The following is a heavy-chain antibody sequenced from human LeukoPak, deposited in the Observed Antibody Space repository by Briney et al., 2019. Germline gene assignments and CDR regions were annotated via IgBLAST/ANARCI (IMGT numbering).Heavy chain of an antibody. V-gene: IGHV3-11*01. D-gene: IGHD3-10*01. CDR3: ARDYNC. CDR1: GFTFTDYY. J-gene: IGHJ4*02. Sequence: PGGSLRLSCSASGFTFTDYYMSCIRQAPGKGLEWVSYISPSGTVIYYGDSVKGRFTISRDNAKKSLYLQMNSLRAEDTAVYYCARDYNCWGQGTLVTVSS. CDR2: ISPSGTVI.